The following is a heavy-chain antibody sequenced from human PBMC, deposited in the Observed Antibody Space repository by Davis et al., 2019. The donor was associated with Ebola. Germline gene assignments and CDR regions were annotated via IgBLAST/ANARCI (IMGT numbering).Heavy chain of an antibody. Sequence: SETLSLTCTVSGGSISSSSYYWGWIRQPPGKGLEWIGSIYYSGSTHYNPSLKGRDTISLDRSKKQFSLKLSSVTAADTAVYYCARGLHYYYKGPYSNWYFDLWGRGTLVTVSS. CDR2: IYYSGST. D-gene: IGHD3-22*01. J-gene: IGHJ2*01. V-gene: IGHV4-39*07. CDR1: GGSISSSSYY. CDR3: ARGLHYYYKGPYSNWYFDL.